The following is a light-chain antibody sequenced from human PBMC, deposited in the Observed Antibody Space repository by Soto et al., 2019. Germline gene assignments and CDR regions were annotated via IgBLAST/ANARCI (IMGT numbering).Light chain of an antibody. CDR2: AAS. Sequence: DIQMTQSPSSLSASVGDRVTITCRASQNIGSYLNWYHQKPGKAPKVLISAASLLHSGVPSRFSRSGSGTDFTLTIHSLQPDDFATYYCQQSYTKWTFAQWTKLEI. V-gene: IGKV1-39*01. CDR3: QQSYTKWT. J-gene: IGKJ1*01. CDR1: QNIGSY.